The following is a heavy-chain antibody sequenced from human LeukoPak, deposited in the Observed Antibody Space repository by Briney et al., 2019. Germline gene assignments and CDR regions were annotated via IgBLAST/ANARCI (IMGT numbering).Heavy chain of an antibody. D-gene: IGHD4-23*01. J-gene: IGHJ3*02. CDR2: INSDGSST. CDR1: GFTFSSYW. Sequence: GGSLRLSCAASGFTFSSYWMHWVRQAPGKGLVWVSRINSDGSSTSYADSVKGRFTISRDNAKNTLYLQMNSLRAEDTAVYYCASGAHDYGGHRAFDIWGQGTMVTVSP. CDR3: ASGAHDYGGHRAFDI. V-gene: IGHV3-74*01.